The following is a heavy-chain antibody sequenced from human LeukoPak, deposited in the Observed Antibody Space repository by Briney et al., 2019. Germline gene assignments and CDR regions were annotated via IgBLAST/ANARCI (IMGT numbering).Heavy chain of an antibody. J-gene: IGHJ4*02. CDR2: INHSGST. Sequence: SETLSLTCAVYGGSFSGYYWSWIRQPPGKGLEWIGEINHSGSTNYNPSLKSRVTISVDTSKNQFSLKLSPVTAADTAVYYCARGSSGDYWGQGTLVTVSS. V-gene: IGHV4-34*01. CDR3: ARGSSGDY. D-gene: IGHD6-6*01. CDR1: GGSFSGYY.